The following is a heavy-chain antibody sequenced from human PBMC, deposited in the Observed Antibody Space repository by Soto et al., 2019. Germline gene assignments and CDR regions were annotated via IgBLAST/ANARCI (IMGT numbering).Heavy chain of an antibody. V-gene: IGHV4-4*02. CDR1: GGSISSSNW. Sequence: QVQLQESGPGLVKPSGTLSLTCAVSGGSISSSNWWSWVRQPPGKGLEWIGEIYHSGSTNYTPSLRSRATISVDKSKTQFFLKLSSVTAAATGVYYCARSLVTTPFDYWGQGTMITVSS. CDR2: IYHSGST. CDR3: ARSLVTTPFDY. J-gene: IGHJ4*02. D-gene: IGHD4-17*01.